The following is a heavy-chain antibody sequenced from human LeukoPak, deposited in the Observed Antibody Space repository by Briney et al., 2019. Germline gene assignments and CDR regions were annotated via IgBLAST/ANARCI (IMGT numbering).Heavy chain of an antibody. Sequence: SETLSLTCTVSGGSISSSSYYWGWIRQPPGKGLEWIGSIYYSGSTYYNPSLKSRVTISVDTSKNQFSLKLSSVTAADTAAYYCATVVPAAIPLGWFDPWGQGTLVTVSS. CDR3: ATVVPAAIPLGWFDP. CDR2: IYYSGST. J-gene: IGHJ5*02. D-gene: IGHD2-2*02. V-gene: IGHV4-39*07. CDR1: GGSISSSSYY.